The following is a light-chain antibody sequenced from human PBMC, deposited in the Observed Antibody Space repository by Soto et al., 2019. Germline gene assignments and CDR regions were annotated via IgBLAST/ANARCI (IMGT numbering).Light chain of an antibody. Sequence: EIVLTQSPATLSLSPGERATLSCRASQSVSSYLAWYQQKPGQAPRLLIYDASNSATGIPARFSGSGSGTDFTLTISSLETEDFAVYYCQQRSNWPPSLTVGGGTKVEIK. J-gene: IGKJ4*01. V-gene: IGKV3-11*01. CDR3: QQRSNWPPSLT. CDR1: QSVSSY. CDR2: DAS.